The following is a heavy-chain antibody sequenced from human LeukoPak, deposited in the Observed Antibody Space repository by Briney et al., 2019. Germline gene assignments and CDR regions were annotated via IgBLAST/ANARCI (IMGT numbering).Heavy chain of an antibody. CDR2: IYYSGST. CDR1: GGSISSGGYY. V-gene: IGHV4-31*03. D-gene: IGHD3-22*01. Sequence: KPSETLSLTCTVSGGSISSGGYYWSWIRQHPGKGLEWIGYIYYSGSTYYNPSLKSRVTISVDTSKNQFSLKLSSVTAADTAVYYCAGLVGRYSSGLYYYYFDYWGQGTLVTVSS. CDR3: AGLVGRYSSGLYYYYFDY. J-gene: IGHJ4*02.